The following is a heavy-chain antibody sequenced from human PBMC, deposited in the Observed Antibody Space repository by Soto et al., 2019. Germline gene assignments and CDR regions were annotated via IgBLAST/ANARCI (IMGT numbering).Heavy chain of an antibody. CDR2: INPSSGGT. Sequence: ASVKVSCKASEYTFTSYYIHWVRQAPGQGLEWMGLINPSSGGTSFAQKFQGRMTMTRDTSTSIVYMDLSSVTFDDTAVYYCARQAYYAGSDPWYFDLWGRGTLVTVSS. CDR3: ARQAYYAGSDPWYFDL. V-gene: IGHV1-46*01. D-gene: IGHD1-26*01. J-gene: IGHJ2*01. CDR1: EYTFTSYY.